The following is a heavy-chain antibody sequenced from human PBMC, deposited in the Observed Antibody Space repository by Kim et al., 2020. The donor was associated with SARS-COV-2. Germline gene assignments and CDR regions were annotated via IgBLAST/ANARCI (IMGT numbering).Heavy chain of an antibody. J-gene: IGHJ4*02. D-gene: IGHD1-20*01. CDR1: GDSISNFY. V-gene: IGHV4-4*07. CDR3: GRGISGSVEAY. Sequence: SETLSLTCAVSGDSISNFYWSWIRQPAGKGLEWIGRIYGNGATSYNPSLQSRVIMSIDTSKNRFSLKMTSLSAADTAVYYCGRGISGSVEAYWGPGTQVT. CDR2: IYGNGAT.